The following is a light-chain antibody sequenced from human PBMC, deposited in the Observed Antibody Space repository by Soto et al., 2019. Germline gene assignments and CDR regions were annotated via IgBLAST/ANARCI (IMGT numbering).Light chain of an antibody. CDR3: SSYTTRSTVV. CDR2: EVS. Sequence: QSVLTQPPSASGSPGQSVTISCTGTSSDVGAYDYVSWYQQHPGKAPKLMIYEVSNRPSGVSNRFSGSKSGNTASLTVSGLQAEDEADYYCSSYTTRSTVVFGGGTKVTV. V-gene: IGLV2-14*01. CDR1: SSDVGAYDY. J-gene: IGLJ3*02.